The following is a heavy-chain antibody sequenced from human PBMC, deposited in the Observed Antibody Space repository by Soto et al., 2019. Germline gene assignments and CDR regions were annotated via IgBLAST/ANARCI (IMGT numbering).Heavy chain of an antibody. CDR2: IYYSGNT. J-gene: IGHJ6*02. CDR3: ARDRLMATAGTARHYFGLDV. V-gene: IGHV4-30-4*01. CDR1: GASISSGDHY. D-gene: IGHD5-18*01. Sequence: SETLSLTCTVSGASISSGDHYWSWIRQPPGKGLEWIGYIYYSGNTYYNPSLKSRLTISVDTSKNQFSLNLSSVTAADTAVYYCARDRLMATAGTARHYFGLDVWGQGTTVTV.